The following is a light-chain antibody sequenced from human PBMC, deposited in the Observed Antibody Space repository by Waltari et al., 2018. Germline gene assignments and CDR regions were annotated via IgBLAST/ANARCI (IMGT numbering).Light chain of an antibody. CDR2: DVS. CDR3: SSQSSNDVVL. CDR1: SSDVGGYNS. Sequence: QSALTQPASVSGSPGQSVTISCAGTSSDVGGYNSVSWYQEHPGQAPRVIIYDVSGRPSGVSDRFSGSKSGNTASLTISGLQAEDEADYYCSSQSSNDVVLFGGGTKLTVL. V-gene: IGLV2-14*01. J-gene: IGLJ2*01.